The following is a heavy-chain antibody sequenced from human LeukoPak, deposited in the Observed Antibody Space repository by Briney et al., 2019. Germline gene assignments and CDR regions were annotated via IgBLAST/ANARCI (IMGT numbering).Heavy chain of an antibody. CDR2: TFYTGRT. V-gene: IGHV4-39*01. Sequence: SETLPLTCTVSGDSIISNIYWWDWVRLPPGKGLEWIGATFYTGRTFYSPSLKSRVTVSVDTSKNQFSLDLSSATAADTAVYYCARRRHNFDFYDVWGQGTRVTVSS. J-gene: IGHJ3*01. D-gene: IGHD3/OR15-3a*01. CDR1: GDSIISNIYW. CDR3: ARRRHNFDFYDV.